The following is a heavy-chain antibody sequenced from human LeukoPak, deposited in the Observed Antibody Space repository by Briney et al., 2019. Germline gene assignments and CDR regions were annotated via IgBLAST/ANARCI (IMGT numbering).Heavy chain of an antibody. CDR2: SYYNGTA. J-gene: IGHJ4*02. Sequence: SETLSLTYAVSGASISTNNFYWAWIRQPPGKGLEWIGSSYYNGTAYYSPSRKSRNTISVDTSKNRFSLNVRSVTAADTSVYYCARAAPYPKNPPDYWGQGTLVTVSS. CDR3: ARAAPYPKNPPDY. V-gene: IGHV4-39*01. CDR1: GASISTNNFY.